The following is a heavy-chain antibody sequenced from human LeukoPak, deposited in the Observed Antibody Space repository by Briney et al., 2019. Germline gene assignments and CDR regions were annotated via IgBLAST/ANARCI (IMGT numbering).Heavy chain of an antibody. CDR3: ARGNMVVAGGIVVVPAAGPGYYYYMDV. J-gene: IGHJ6*03. CDR1: VYTFTSYD. Sequence: SVKVSCKSTVYTFTSYDINWVGQATVQGLAWMGLMNSNSGNTGNAHKLHGIVTMTRNTYISTAYRELSSLRSEDTAVYHCARGNMVVAGGIVVVPAAGPGYYYYMDVWGKGTTVTVS. CDR2: MNSNSGNT. V-gene: IGHV1-8*01. D-gene: IGHD2-2*01.